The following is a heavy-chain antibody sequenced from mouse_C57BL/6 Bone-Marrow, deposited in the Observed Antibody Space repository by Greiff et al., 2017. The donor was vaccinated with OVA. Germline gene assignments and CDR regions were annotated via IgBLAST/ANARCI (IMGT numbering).Heavy chain of an antibody. D-gene: IGHD1-1*01. J-gene: IGHJ2*01. CDR1: GFNIKDDY. CDR3: TTYRY. V-gene: IGHV14-4*01. Sequence: EVKLVESGAELVRPGASVKLSCTASGFNIKDDYMYWVKERPEQGLEWIGWIDPENGDTEYASKFQGKATITADTSSKTVYLHLSSLTSEDTAVYYCTTYRYWGQGTTLTLSS. CDR2: IDPENGDT.